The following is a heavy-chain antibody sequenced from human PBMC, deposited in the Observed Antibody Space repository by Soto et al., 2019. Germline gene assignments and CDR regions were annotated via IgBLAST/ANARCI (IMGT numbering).Heavy chain of an antibody. D-gene: IGHD6-13*01. J-gene: IGHJ6*02. CDR1: GFTFSSYW. Sequence: GGSLRLSCAASGFTFSSYWMHWVRQAPGKGLVWVSRINSDGSSTSYADSVKGRFTISRDNAKNTLYLQMNSLRAEDTAVYYCARALSTIAAAGRGGYYGMDVWGQGTTVTVS. CDR2: INSDGSST. V-gene: IGHV3-74*01. CDR3: ARALSTIAAAGRGGYYGMDV.